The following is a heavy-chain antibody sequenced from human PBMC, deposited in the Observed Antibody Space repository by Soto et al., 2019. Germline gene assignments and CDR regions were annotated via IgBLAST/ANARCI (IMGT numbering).Heavy chain of an antibody. D-gene: IGHD3-22*01. V-gene: IGHV4-4*02. CDR1: GDSISRSYW. CDR3: ARDRRYYDSRGYPRYYFDY. Sequence: SETRSLTCAVSGDSISRSYWGSWVRQLPGKGLEWIGEIYHSGSTIYNPSLQSRVTLSVDTSKNQFSLKLSSVTAADTAVYYCARDRRYYDSRGYPRYYFDYWGQGTLVTV. J-gene: IGHJ4*02. CDR2: IYHSGST.